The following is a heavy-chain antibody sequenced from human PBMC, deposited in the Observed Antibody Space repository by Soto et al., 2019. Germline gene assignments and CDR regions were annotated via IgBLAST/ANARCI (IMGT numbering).Heavy chain of an antibody. D-gene: IGHD3-9*01. V-gene: IGHV3-21*01. J-gene: IGHJ4*02. Sequence: GGSLRLSCAASGFTFSRYYINWVRQAPGKGLEWVSSISTTSTYTHYADSVKGRFTISRDSAKNSLYLQMNSLRAEDTAVYYCATSSDTGYIFDFWGQGTLVTVSS. CDR1: GFTFSRYY. CDR2: ISTTSTYT. CDR3: ATSSDTGYIFDF.